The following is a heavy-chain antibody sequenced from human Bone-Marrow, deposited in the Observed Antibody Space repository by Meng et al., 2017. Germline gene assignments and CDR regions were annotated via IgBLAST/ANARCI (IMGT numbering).Heavy chain of an antibody. CDR2: INPNSGGT. Sequence: ASVKVSCKASGYTFTGYYMHWVRQAPGQGLEWMGWINPNSGGTNYAQKFQGRVTMTRDTSISTAYMELSRLRSDDTAVYYCARVGGKLGYYDSSGYYFDYWGQGTLVTVSS. D-gene: IGHD3-22*01. CDR3: ARVGGKLGYYDSSGYYFDY. CDR1: GYTFTGYY. V-gene: IGHV1-2*02. J-gene: IGHJ4*02.